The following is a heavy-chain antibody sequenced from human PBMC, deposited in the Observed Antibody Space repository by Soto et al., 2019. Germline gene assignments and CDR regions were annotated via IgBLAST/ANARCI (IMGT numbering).Heavy chain of an antibody. CDR1: GGSMSSYY. Sequence: TLSLTCTVSGGSMSSYYWTWIRQPAGKGLEWIGRVYSSGGTHYNPSLKSRVTISLDTSKNQFSLRLLSVTDADTAVYYCARGQRFSDWFDPWGQG. CDR2: VYSSGGT. CDR3: ARGQRFSDWFDP. J-gene: IGHJ5*02. V-gene: IGHV4-4*07. D-gene: IGHD3-3*01.